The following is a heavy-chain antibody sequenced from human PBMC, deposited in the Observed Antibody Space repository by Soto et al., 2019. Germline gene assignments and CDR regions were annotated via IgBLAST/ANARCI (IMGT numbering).Heavy chain of an antibody. J-gene: IGHJ4*02. V-gene: IGHV3-23*01. CDR3: AKEELYGGNVFDY. CDR1: GFTFSSYV. CDR2: ISGSGGST. D-gene: IGHD4-17*01. Sequence: EVQLLESGGGLVQPGGSLRLSCAASGFTFSSYVMSWVRKAPGKGLEWVSAISGSGGSTYYADSVKGRFTISRDNSKNTLYLKMNSLRAEDTAVYYCAKEELYGGNVFDYWGQGTLVTVSS.